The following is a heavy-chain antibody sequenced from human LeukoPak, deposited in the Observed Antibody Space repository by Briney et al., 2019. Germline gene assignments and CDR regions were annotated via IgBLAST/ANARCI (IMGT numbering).Heavy chain of an antibody. D-gene: IGHD6-6*01. CDR1: GYTFTGYY. CDR3: ARDLDLGSSIAARQPQGDY. V-gene: IGHV1-46*01. CDR2: INPSGGST. J-gene: IGHJ4*02. Sequence: GASVKVSCKASGYTFTGYYMHWVRQAPGQGLEWMGIINPSGGSTSYAQKFQGRVTMTRDTSTSTVYMELSSLRSEDTAVYYCARDLDLGSSIAARQPQGDYWGQGTLVTVSS.